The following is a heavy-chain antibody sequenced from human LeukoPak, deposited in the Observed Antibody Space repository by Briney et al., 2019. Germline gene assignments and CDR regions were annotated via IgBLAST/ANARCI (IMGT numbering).Heavy chain of an antibody. CDR3: AKTRPEYSSSSTGFDP. D-gene: IGHD6-6*01. V-gene: IGHV3-21*01. Sequence: GGSLRLSCAASGFTFSSYSMNWVRQAPGKGLEWVSSISSSSSYIYYADSVKGRFTISRDNAKNSLYLQMNSLRAEDTAVYYCAKTRPEYSSSSTGFDPWGQGTLVTVSS. J-gene: IGHJ5*02. CDR2: ISSSSSYI. CDR1: GFTFSSYS.